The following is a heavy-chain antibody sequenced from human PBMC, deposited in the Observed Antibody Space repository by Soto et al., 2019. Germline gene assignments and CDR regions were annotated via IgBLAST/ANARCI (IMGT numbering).Heavy chain of an antibody. D-gene: IGHD3-3*01. CDR3: AKQSGSGVRPYYDFWSGYYPSYFDY. V-gene: IGHV3-30*18. J-gene: IGHJ4*02. CDR2: ISYDGSNK. CDR1: GFTFSSYG. Sequence: HPGGSLRLSCAASGFTFSSYGMHWVRQAPGKGLEWVAVISYDGSNKYYADSVKGRFTISRDNSKNTLYLQMNSLRAEDTAVYYCAKQSGSGVRPYYDFWSGYYPSYFDYWGQGTLVTVSS.